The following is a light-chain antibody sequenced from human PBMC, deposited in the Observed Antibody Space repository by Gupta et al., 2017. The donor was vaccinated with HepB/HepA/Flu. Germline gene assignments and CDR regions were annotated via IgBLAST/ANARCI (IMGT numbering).Light chain of an antibody. CDR2: EHN. Sequence: FMLTQPHSVSESPGKAVTISCTRSSGSIAGNYVQWYQQRPGGAPPTVIYEHNQRPSGVPVRFSGSIDSSSNSASLTISGLKTEDEADYYCQSSDSSNYVVFGGGTKLTVL. CDR1: SGSIAGNY. CDR3: QSSDSSNYVV. V-gene: IGLV6-57*03. J-gene: IGLJ2*01.